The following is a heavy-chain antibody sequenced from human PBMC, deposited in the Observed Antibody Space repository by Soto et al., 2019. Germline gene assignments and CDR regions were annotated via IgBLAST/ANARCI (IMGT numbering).Heavy chain of an antibody. CDR2: INHSGST. D-gene: IGHD2-15*01. CDR1: GGSFSGYY. CDR3: ARDSAYGYCSGGSCGLDV. V-gene: IGHV4-34*01. Sequence: SETLSLTCAVYGGSFSGYYWSWIRQPPGKGLEWIGEINHSGSTNYNPSLKSRVTISVDTSKNQFSLKLSSVTAADTAVYYCARDSAYGYCSGGSCGLDVWGQGTTVSVSS. J-gene: IGHJ6*02.